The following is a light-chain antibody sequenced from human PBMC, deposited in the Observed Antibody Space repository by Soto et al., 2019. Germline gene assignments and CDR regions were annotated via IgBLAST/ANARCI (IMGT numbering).Light chain of an antibody. Sequence: QPVLTQPPSASGTPGQRVTISCSGSSSNIGSNIVNWYQHLPGTAPKLLIYSNNQRPSGVPARFSGSKSGTSASLAISGLHSEDEADYYCATWDDSLSGLVFGGGTKVTVL. CDR2: SNN. V-gene: IGLV1-44*01. J-gene: IGLJ2*01. CDR3: ATWDDSLSGLV. CDR1: SSNIGSNI.